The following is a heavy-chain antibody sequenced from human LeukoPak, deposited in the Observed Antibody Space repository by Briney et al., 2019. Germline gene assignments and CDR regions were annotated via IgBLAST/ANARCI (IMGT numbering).Heavy chain of an antibody. CDR1: GFTFSDCY. D-gene: IGHD3-3*01. V-gene: IGHV3-11*04. Sequence: GGSLRLSCAASGFTFSDCYMSWIRQAPGQGLEWVSYISSSGSTIYYADSVKGRFTISRDNAKNSLYLQMNSLRAEDTAVYYCARDSHPLRITIFGVVTIWGQGTLVTVSS. CDR3: ARDSHPLRITIFGVVTI. CDR2: ISSSGSTI. J-gene: IGHJ4*02.